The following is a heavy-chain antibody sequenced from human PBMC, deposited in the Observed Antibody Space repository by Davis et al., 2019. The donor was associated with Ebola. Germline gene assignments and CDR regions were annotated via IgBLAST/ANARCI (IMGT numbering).Heavy chain of an antibody. Sequence: MPGGSLRLSCTVSGGSISSYYWSWIRQPPGKGLEWIGYIYYSGSTNYNPSLKSRVTISVDTSKNQFSLKLSSVTAADTAVYYCARGRAYNWFDPWGQGTLVTVSS. CDR1: GGSISSYY. J-gene: IGHJ5*02. CDR2: IYYSGST. V-gene: IGHV4-59*12. D-gene: IGHD3-16*01. CDR3: ARGRAYNWFDP.